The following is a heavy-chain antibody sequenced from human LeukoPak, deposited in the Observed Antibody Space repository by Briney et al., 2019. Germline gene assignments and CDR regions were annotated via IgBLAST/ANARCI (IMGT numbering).Heavy chain of an antibody. J-gene: IGHJ4*02. CDR1: GGSISSGSYY. CDR2: IYYSGST. D-gene: IGHD5-12*01. Sequence: SQTLSLTCTVSGGSISSGSYYWGWIRQPPGKGLEWIGSIYYSGSTYYNPSLKSRVTISVDTSKNQFSLKLSSVTAADTAVYYCARDGFRGDSGYDFGYWGQGTLVTVSS. CDR3: ARDGFRGDSGYDFGY. V-gene: IGHV4-39*02.